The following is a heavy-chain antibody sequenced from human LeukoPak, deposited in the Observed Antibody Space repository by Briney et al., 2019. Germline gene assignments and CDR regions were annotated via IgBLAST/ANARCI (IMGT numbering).Heavy chain of an antibody. V-gene: IGHV3-72*01. J-gene: IGHJ6*02. Sequence: GGSLRLSCAASGFTFSDHYMDWVRQAPGKGLEGVGRIRNKAESYTTEYVASVKGRFIISRDDSRNSLFLQMNSLKSEDTAVYYCARYTRKGASCSSSTCYYGMDVWGQGTTVTVSS. CDR3: ARYTRKGASCSSSTCYYGMDV. CDR1: GFTFSDHY. CDR2: IRNKAESYTT. D-gene: IGHD6-13*01.